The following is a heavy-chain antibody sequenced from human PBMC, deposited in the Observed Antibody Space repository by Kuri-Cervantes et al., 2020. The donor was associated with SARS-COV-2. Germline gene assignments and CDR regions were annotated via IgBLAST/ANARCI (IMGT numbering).Heavy chain of an antibody. CDR1: GFSFSNHA. CDR3: ASSSPATVTYPFDY. V-gene: IGHV3-30*04. J-gene: IGHJ4*01. D-gene: IGHD4-17*01. CDR2: IPYDGSNK. Sequence: GESLKISCAASGFSFSNHAMHWARQAPGKGLEWVAVIPYDGSNKYYADSVKGRFTISRDNSKNTLYLQMNSLRAEDTAVYYCASSSPATVTYPFDYWGQGTLVTVSS.